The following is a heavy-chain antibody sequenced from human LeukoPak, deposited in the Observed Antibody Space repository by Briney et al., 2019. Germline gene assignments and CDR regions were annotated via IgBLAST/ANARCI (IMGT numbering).Heavy chain of an antibody. CDR1: GGSISSSSYY. D-gene: IGHD4-17*01. CDR3: AREVTTGEFDY. CDR2: IYYSGST. V-gene: IGHV4-39*07. Sequence: PSETLSLTCTVSGGSISSSSYYWGWIRQPPGKGLEWIGSIYYSGSTYYNPSLKSRVTISVDTSKNQFSLKLSSVTAADTAVYYCAREVTTGEFDYWGQGTLVTVSS. J-gene: IGHJ4*02.